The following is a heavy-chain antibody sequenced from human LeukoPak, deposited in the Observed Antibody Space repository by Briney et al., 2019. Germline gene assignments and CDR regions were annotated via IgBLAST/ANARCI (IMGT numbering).Heavy chain of an antibody. D-gene: IGHD5-12*01. V-gene: IGHV3-23*01. J-gene: IGHJ4*02. CDR2: ISDSGGST. Sequence: PGGSLRLSCTVSGFTLRSYAMSWVRQAPGKGLEWVSSISDSGGSTNYADSVKGRSTISRDNARNSLYLQMNSLRAEDTAVYYCATDSGYLLRCGDWGQGTLVTVSS. CDR3: ATDSGYLLRCGD. CDR1: GFTLRSYA.